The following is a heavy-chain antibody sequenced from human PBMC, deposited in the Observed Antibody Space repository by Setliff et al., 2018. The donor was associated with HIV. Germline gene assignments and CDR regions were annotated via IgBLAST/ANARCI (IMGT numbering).Heavy chain of an antibody. D-gene: IGHD1-26*01. J-gene: IGHJ6*02. CDR1: GFTFSSYW. CDR3: ATQGIVGATRDYYYYYGMDV. Sequence: PGGSLRLSCAASGFTFSSYWMHWVRQAPGKGLVWVSRINSDGSSTSYADSVKGRFTISRDNAKNTLYLQMNSLRAEDTAVYYCATQGIVGATRDYYYYYGMDVWGQGTTVTVSS. CDR2: INSDGSST. V-gene: IGHV3-74*01.